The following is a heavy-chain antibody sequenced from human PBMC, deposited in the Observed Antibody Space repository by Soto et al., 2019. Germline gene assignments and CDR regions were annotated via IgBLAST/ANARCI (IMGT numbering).Heavy chain of an antibody. J-gene: IGHJ5*02. CDR1: GYTFTSYG. Sequence: QVPLVQSGAEVKKPGASVKVSCKASGYTFTSYGISWVRQAPGQGLEWMGWISAYNGNTNYAQKLQGRVTMTTDTSTSTAYMELRSLRSDDTAVYYCARAPRQYYDFWSGYYLPNWFDPWGQGTLVTVSS. CDR2: ISAYNGNT. CDR3: ARAPRQYYDFWSGYYLPNWFDP. V-gene: IGHV1-18*01. D-gene: IGHD3-3*01.